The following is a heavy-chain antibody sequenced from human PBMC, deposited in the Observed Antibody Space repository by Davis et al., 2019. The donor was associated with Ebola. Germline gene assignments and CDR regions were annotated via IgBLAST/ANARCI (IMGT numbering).Heavy chain of an antibody. D-gene: IGHD2-2*02. CDR3: ARGKLRWYTGGGYFDY. Sequence: SETLSLTCVVSGAFVSSGGYSWIWIRQPPGKGLEWIGNYYYTGSTNYNPSLKSRVTISVDTSKNQFSLKLSSVTAADTAVYYCARGKLRWYTGGGYFDYWGQGTLVTVSS. CDR1: GAFVSSGGYS. J-gene: IGHJ4*02. CDR2: YYYTGST. V-gene: IGHV4-61*08.